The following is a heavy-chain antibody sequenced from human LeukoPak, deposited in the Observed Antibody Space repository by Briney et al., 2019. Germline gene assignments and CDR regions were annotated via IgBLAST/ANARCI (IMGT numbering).Heavy chain of an antibody. J-gene: IGHJ4*02. CDR1: GGSISSSSYY. V-gene: IGHV4-39*01. Sequence: SETLSLTCTVSGGSISSSSYYWGWIRQPPGKGLEWIGSIYYSGSTYYNPSLKSRVTISVDTSKNQFSLKLSSVTAADTAVYYCSYSGYDGLYFDYWGQGTLVTVSS. D-gene: IGHD5-12*01. CDR3: SYSGYDGLYFDY. CDR2: IYYSGST.